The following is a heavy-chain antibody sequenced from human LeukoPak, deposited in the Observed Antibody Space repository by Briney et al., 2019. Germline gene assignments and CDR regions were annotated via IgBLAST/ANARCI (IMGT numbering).Heavy chain of an antibody. J-gene: IGHJ4*02. D-gene: IGHD6-13*01. CDR2: IYISGDT. CDR3: ARKAAVDTSFDY. Sequence: PGGSLRLSRAASWFTVSGNYMNWVRQAPGKGVEWVSLIYISGDTYYADSVKGRFTISRDNSKNTVDLQMSSLRAEDTAVYYCARKAAVDTSFDYWGQGTLVTVSS. CDR1: WFTVSGNY. V-gene: IGHV3-53*01.